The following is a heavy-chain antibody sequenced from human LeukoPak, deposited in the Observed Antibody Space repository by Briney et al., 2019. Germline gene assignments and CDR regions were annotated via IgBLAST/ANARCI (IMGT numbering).Heavy chain of an antibody. Sequence: GGSLRLSCAASGFTFSSYTMNWVRQAPGKGLEWVSSISSSSSYIYYADSVKGRFTISRDDAKNSLYLQMNSLRAEDTAVYYCAREIAVPGRDYWGQGTLVTVSS. CDR3: AREIAVPGRDY. V-gene: IGHV3-21*01. D-gene: IGHD6-19*01. CDR1: GFTFSSYT. J-gene: IGHJ4*02. CDR2: ISSSSSYI.